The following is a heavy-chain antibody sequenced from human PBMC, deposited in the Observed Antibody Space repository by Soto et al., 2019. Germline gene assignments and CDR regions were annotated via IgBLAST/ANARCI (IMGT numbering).Heavy chain of an antibody. CDR3: ARDRGRSSGWPIRGDYYYYYGMDV. Sequence: EVQLVESGGGLIQPGGSLRLSCAASGFTVSSNYMSWVRQAPGKGLEWVSVIYSGGSTYYTDSVKGRFTISRDNSKNTLYLQMNSLRAEDTAVYYCARDRGRSSGWPIRGDYYYYYGMDVWGQGTTVTVSS. J-gene: IGHJ6*02. CDR1: GFTVSSNY. CDR2: IYSGGST. V-gene: IGHV3-53*01. D-gene: IGHD6-19*01.